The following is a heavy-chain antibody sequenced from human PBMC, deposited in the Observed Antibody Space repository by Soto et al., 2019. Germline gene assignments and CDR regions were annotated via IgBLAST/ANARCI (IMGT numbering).Heavy chain of an antibody. CDR1: GYSFTSYW. CDR3: ACLTDSRGNDLGYFQH. Sequence: PGESLRLSCKGSGYSFTSYWIGWMRQMPGKGLEWMGIIYPGDSDTRYSPSFQGQVTISADKSISTAYLQWSSLKASDTAMYYCACLTDSRGNDLGYFQHWGQGILVTVSS. J-gene: IGHJ1*01. D-gene: IGHD4-4*01. CDR2: IYPGDSDT. V-gene: IGHV5-51*01.